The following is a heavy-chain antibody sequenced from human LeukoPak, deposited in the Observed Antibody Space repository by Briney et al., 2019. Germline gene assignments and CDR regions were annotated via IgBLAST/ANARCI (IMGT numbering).Heavy chain of an antibody. V-gene: IGHV3-23*01. J-gene: IGHJ3*02. CDR2: ISGSGGST. D-gene: IGHD5-18*01. CDR1: GFTFSSYA. Sequence: GGSLRLSCAASGFTFSSYAMSWVRQAPGKGLEWVSAISGSGGSTYYADSVKGRFTISRDNSKNTLYLQMNSLRAEDTAVYYCAKDSQGYSYGYFAFVIWGQGTMVTVSS. CDR3: AKDSQGYSYGYFAFVI.